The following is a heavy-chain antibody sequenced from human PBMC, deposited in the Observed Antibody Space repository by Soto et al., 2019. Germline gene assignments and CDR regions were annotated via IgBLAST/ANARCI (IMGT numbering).Heavy chain of an antibody. Sequence: GESLKISCEGSGYSFTSYWIGWVRQMPGKGLEWMGIIYPGDSDTRYSPSFQGQVTISADKSISTAYLQWSSLKASDTAMYYCARLPSYYNSSRPLEAFDIWGQGTMVTVSS. J-gene: IGHJ3*02. CDR3: ARLPSYYNSSRPLEAFDI. CDR1: GYSFTSYW. V-gene: IGHV5-51*01. CDR2: IYPGDSDT. D-gene: IGHD3-22*01.